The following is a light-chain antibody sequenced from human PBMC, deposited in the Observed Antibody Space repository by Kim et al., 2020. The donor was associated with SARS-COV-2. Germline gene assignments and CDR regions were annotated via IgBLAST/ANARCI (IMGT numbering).Light chain of an antibody. V-gene: IGKV1-33*01. CDR1: QDISNY. CDR2: DAS. Sequence: DIQMTQSPSSLSASVGDRVTITCQASQDISNYLNWYQQKPGKAPKLLIYDASNLETGVPSRFSGSGSGTDFTFTISSLQPEDIATYYCQQYDNLPLTFGGGTQVDSK. CDR3: QQYDNLPLT. J-gene: IGKJ4*01.